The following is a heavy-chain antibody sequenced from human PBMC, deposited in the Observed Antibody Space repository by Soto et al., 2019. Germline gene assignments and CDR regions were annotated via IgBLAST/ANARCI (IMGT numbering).Heavy chain of an antibody. Sequence: QMQLWRSGAGLRKTGSSLKVSARVSGNTFRYVYLPWGGQAPGQHLEWMGWITPFNGNTKYAQKFQDRVTFTGDTSLNTAYMELSSLRSDDTAMFYCASGRYDASGYFDYWGQGTLVTVSS. V-gene: IGHV1-45*02. CDR2: ITPFNGNT. D-gene: IGHD3-22*01. J-gene: IGHJ4*02. CDR3: ASGRYDASGYFDY. CDR1: GNTFRYVY.